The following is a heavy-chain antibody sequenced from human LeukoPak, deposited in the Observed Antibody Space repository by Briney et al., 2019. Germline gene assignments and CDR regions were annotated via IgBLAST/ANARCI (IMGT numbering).Heavy chain of an antibody. D-gene: IGHD2-21*01. J-gene: IGHJ3*02. V-gene: IGHV3-74*01. CDR3: ARGPVMRAFDI. Sequence: GGSLRLSCAASGFTFSSYWMHWVRHAPGKGLVWVSRINSDGSSTSYADSVKGRFTISRDNAKNTLYLQMNSLRAEDTAVYYCARGPVMRAFDIWGQGTMVTVSS. CDR1: GFTFSSYW. CDR2: INSDGSST.